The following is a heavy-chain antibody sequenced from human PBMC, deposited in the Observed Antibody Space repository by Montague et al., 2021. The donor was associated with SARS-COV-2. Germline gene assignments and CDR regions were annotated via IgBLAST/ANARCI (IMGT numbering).Heavy chain of an antibody. Sequence: SETLSLTCTVSGGSISRYFWNWIRQTPGKGLEWMGYVHDIESSIYNPSLQSRITILLDTPKNQFSLRLNAVTAAGTAVYYCARVTLGGRDGRTRQYDGLDSWGQGILVTVSS. CDR2: VHDIESS. D-gene: IGHD3-3*01. V-gene: IGHV4-59*01. CDR1: GGSISRYF. CDR3: ARVTLGGRDGRTRQYDGLDS. J-gene: IGHJ4*02.